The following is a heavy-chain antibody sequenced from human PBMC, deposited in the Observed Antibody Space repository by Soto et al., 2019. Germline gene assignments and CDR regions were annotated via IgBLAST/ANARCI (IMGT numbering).Heavy chain of an antibody. J-gene: IGHJ4*02. Sequence: SETLSLTCTVSGGSIGSFYWSCIRKSPGKGLEWIGSIYYSGDATYNPSLKSRVTTSIDPSKKQFSLVLSSVTAADTAIYYCARDDFPPYSSSSRGFDFWGQGALVTVS. CDR1: GGSIGSFY. CDR2: IYYSGDA. D-gene: IGHD6-6*01. CDR3: ARDDFPPYSSSSRGFDF. V-gene: IGHV4-59*01.